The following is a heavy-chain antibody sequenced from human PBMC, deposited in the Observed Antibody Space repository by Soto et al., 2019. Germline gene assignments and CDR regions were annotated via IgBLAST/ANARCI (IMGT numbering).Heavy chain of an antibody. CDR2: MSPNSGNT. Sequence: ASVKVSCKASGYTLTIYDINWVRQATGQGLEWMGWMSPNSGNTGYAQKFQGRVTMTRNTSINRAYRELSSLRYEDTAVYYCAIGGVVAHYFDYWGQGTLVTVSS. CDR3: AIGGVVAHYFDY. CDR1: GYTLTIYD. D-gene: IGHD3-3*01. V-gene: IGHV1-8*01. J-gene: IGHJ4*02.